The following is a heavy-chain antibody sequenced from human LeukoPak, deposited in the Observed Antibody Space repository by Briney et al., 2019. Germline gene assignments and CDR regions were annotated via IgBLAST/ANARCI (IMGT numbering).Heavy chain of an antibody. CDR1: GGTFSSYT. Sequence: ASVKVSCKASGGTFSSYTITWVRQAPGQGLEWMGGIIPIFGTTNYAQKFQGRVTITADESTSTAYMELSSLSSLDTAVYYCARGHHYDTSGYSDFDYWGQGTLVTVSS. CDR3: ARGHHYDTSGYSDFDY. J-gene: IGHJ4*02. D-gene: IGHD3-22*01. CDR2: IIPIFGTT. V-gene: IGHV1-69*13.